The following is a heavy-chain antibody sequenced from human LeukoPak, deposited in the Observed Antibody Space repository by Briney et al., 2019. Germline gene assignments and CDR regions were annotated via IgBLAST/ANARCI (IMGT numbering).Heavy chain of an antibody. V-gene: IGHV3-23*01. CDR3: AKDRGIISDY. D-gene: IGHD3-10*01. CDR2: ISGSGDST. J-gene: IGHJ4*02. CDR1: GFTFSSYS. Sequence: GGSLRLSCAASGFTFSSYSMSWVRQAPGKGLEWVSAISGSGDSTYYADSVKGRFTISRDNSKNTLYLQMNSLRVEDTAVYYCAKDRGIISDYWGQGTLVTVSS.